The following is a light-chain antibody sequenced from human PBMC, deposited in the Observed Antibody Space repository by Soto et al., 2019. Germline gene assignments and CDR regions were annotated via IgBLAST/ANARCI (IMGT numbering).Light chain of an antibody. CDR3: QKYNSAPLT. V-gene: IGKV1-27*01. CDR2: ATS. Sequence: QMTQSPSSLSAFVGDRVTITCRASQGIAPYLAWFQQKPGKGPKLLIYATSTLQSGVPSRFSGSGSGTDFTLTITSLQPEDVATYYCQKYNSAPLTFGGGTKVEIK. CDR1: QGIAPY. J-gene: IGKJ4*01.